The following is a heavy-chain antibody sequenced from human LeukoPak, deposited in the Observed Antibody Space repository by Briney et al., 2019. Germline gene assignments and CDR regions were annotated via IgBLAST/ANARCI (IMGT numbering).Heavy chain of an antibody. CDR1: GFTFSDYY. D-gene: IGHD4-17*01. CDR2: ITSSGSTI. CDR3: AGEGTYGDFDY. Sequence: GGSLRLSCAASGFTFSDYYMSWIRQAPGQGLEWVSYITSSGSTIYYADSVKGRFTISRDNAKNSLYLQMNSLRAEDTAVYYCAGEGTYGDFDYWGQGTLVTVSS. J-gene: IGHJ4*02. V-gene: IGHV3-11*01.